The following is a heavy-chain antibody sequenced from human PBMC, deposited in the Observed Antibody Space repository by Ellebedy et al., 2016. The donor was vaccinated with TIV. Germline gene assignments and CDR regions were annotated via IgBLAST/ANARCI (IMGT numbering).Heavy chain of an antibody. CDR3: TRDLMASNWLDP. D-gene: IGHD3-10*01. V-gene: IGHV3-11*01. J-gene: IGHJ5*02. CDR2: IGSSGNSI. Sequence: GESLKISCAASGFTFSDYYMNWIHQAPGKGLEWVSFIGSSGNSIYYAHSVKGRLTISRDTAKNSLYLQMSSLRAEDTAVYYCTRDLMASNWLDPWGQGTLVTVSS. CDR1: GFTFSDYY.